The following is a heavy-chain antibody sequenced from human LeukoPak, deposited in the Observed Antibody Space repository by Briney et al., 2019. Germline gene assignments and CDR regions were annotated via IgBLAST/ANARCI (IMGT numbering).Heavy chain of an antibody. Sequence: GESLKISCKGSGYSFTTYWIGWLRQMPGKGLEWMGIIYPGDSDTRYSPSFQGQVTISADKSINTAYLQWSSLKASDTAMYYCARWDYGTYYFDFWGQGALVTLSS. J-gene: IGHJ4*02. CDR1: GYSFTTYW. CDR3: ARWDYGTYYFDF. D-gene: IGHD4-17*01. CDR2: IYPGDSDT. V-gene: IGHV5-51*01.